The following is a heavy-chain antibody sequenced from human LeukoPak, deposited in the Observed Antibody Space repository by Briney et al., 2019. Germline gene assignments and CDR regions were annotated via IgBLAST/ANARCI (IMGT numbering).Heavy chain of an antibody. J-gene: IGHJ4*02. D-gene: IGHD6-19*01. CDR1: GYTFTSYA. V-gene: IGHV1-3*01. Sequence: RASVKVSCKASGYTFTSYAMHWVRQAPGQRLEWMGRINAGNGNTKYSQKFQGRVTITRDTSASTAYMELSSLRSEDTAVYYCARALPWYSSGWYGILGYWGQGTLVTVSS. CDR3: ARALPWYSSGWYGILGY. CDR2: INAGNGNT.